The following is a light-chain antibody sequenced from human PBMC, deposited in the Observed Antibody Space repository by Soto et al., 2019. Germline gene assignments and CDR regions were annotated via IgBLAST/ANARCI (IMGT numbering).Light chain of an antibody. CDR1: QSVSSY. Sequence: EIGLTQSHATLSLSPGERATLSFMSSQSVSSYLAWYQQKPGQAPRLLIYDASNRATGIPARFSGSGSGTDFTLTSSSLEPEDFAVYYCQQRSNWPTFGHGTRLE. V-gene: IGKV3-11*01. CDR2: DAS. J-gene: IGKJ5*01. CDR3: QQRSNWPT.